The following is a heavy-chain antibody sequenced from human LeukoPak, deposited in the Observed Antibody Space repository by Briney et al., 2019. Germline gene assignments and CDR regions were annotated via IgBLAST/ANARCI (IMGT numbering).Heavy chain of an antibody. J-gene: IGHJ4*01. CDR3: ARDDPHDSSGSLSY. Sequence: SETLTLTRSVYGGLFSGYYWNSIRQPPGKGLEWLGEINHSGSTNYNPSLKSRVTISVDTSKNQFSLKLSSVTAADTAVYYCARDDPHDSSGSLSYWGHGTLVTVSS. D-gene: IGHD3-22*01. V-gene: IGHV4-34*01. CDR1: GGLFSGYY. CDR2: INHSGST.